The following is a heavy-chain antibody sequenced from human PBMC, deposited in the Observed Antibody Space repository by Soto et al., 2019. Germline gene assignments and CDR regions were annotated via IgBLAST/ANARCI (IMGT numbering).Heavy chain of an antibody. Sequence: SETLSLTCTVSGGSISSSSYYWGWIRQPPGKGLEWIGSIYYSGSTYYNPSLKSRVTISVDTSKNQFSLKLSSVTAADTAVYYCARLLSWGNYYGSGSSYYFDYWGQGTLVTVSS. CDR2: IYYSGST. CDR3: ARLLSWGNYYGSGSSYYFDY. D-gene: IGHD3-10*01. CDR1: GGSISSSSYY. J-gene: IGHJ4*02. V-gene: IGHV4-39*01.